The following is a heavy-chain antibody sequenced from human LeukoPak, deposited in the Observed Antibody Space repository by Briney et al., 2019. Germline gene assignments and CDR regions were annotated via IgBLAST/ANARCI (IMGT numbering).Heavy chain of an antibody. J-gene: IGHJ3*02. D-gene: IGHD4-23*01. CDR3: ARETTVVTPGRSDLFDS. CDR1: GGSISSHY. V-gene: IGHV4-59*11. CDR2: IYYSGST. Sequence: SETLSLTCTVSGGSISSHYWNWIRQPPGKGLEWIGYIYYSGSTSYNPSLKCRVTISVDTSKNQVSLKLSSVTAADTAVYYCARETTVVTPGRSDLFDSWRQGTMVTVSS.